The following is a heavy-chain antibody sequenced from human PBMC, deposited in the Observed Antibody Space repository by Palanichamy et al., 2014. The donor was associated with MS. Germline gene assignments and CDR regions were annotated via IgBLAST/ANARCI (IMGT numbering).Heavy chain of an antibody. CDR2: TYYRSKWYY. CDR3: ARVGCSDGTCLLGLGV. V-gene: IGHV6-1*01. J-gene: IGHJ6*02. CDR1: GTVSLATVLL. D-gene: IGHD2-15*01. Sequence: VQLQQSGPGLVKPSPDPLTSPVPSPGTVSLATVLLGTGSGSPPSRGLEWLGRTYYRSKWYYDYAISVQSRISINPDPSKNQFSLQLNSMTPEDTAVYYCARVGCSDGTCLLGLGVWGQGTTVTVSS.